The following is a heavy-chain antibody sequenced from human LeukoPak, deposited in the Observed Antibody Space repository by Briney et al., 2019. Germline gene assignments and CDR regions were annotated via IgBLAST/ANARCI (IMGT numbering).Heavy chain of an antibody. CDR1: GFTFSSYA. V-gene: IGHV3-23*01. Sequence: GGSLRLSCAASGFTFSSYAMSWVRQAPGKGLEWVSAISGSGGSTYYADSVKGRFTISRDNSKNTLYLQMNSLRAEDTAVYYCTTDGVGVEGATYDNWGQGTLVSVSS. CDR3: TTDGVGVEGATYDN. D-gene: IGHD1-26*01. CDR2: ISGSGGST. J-gene: IGHJ4*02.